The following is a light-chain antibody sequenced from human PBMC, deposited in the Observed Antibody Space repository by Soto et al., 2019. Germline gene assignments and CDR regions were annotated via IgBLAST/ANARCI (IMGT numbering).Light chain of an antibody. V-gene: IGKV3D-20*02. CDR3: HQRQYWPPIT. Sequence: EIVLTQSLGTLSLSPGERATLSCRASQSVSSSYLAWYQQKPGQAPRLLIYGASSRATGIPDRFSGSGSGTDFTLTISSLEPEDFAVYYCHQRQYWPPITFGQGTRLEIK. J-gene: IGKJ5*01. CDR2: GAS. CDR1: QSVSSSY.